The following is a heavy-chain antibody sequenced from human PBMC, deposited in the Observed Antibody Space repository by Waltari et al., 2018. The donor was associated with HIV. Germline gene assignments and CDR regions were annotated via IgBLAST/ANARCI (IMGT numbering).Heavy chain of an antibody. CDR1: GYTFINFD. V-gene: IGHV1-8*02. CDR3: ARKSSGKGNRYFYYGLDV. Sequence: QVHLVQSGPEVKRPWASVKISCKAYGYTFINFDVNWVRQAAGQGPEWLGWMNPNRGKPASPDICEDRGTMTRDISADTAYREMSGLAPEDTAIYYCARKSSGKGNRYFYYGLDVWGQGTPVTV. J-gene: IGHJ6*02. CDR2: MNPNRGKP. D-gene: IGHD1-26*01.